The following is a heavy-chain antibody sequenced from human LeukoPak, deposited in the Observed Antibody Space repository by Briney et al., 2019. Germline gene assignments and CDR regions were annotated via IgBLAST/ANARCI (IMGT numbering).Heavy chain of an antibody. Sequence: GGSLRLSCAASGFTFDDYAMHWVRQAPGKGLEWVSGISWNSGSIGYADSVKGRFTISRDNAKNSLYLQMNSLRAEDRALYYCATSRGYSVPFGYWGQGTLVTVSS. CDR2: ISWNSGSI. J-gene: IGHJ4*02. D-gene: IGHD5/OR15-5a*01. V-gene: IGHV3-9*01. CDR3: ATSRGYSVPFGY. CDR1: GFTFDDYA.